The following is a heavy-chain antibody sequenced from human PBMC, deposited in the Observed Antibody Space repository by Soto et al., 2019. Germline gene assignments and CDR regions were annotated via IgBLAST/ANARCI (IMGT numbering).Heavy chain of an antibody. CDR1: GGSVSGSY. J-gene: IGHJ4*02. CDR2: AYYTGST. CDR3: ARSVAVTGAHIDY. V-gene: IGHV4-59*02. Sequence: LFLTCSVPGGSVSGSYWICIRQSPGKGLEWLGYAYYTGSTNYRRSLRSRVSISVDTSKNGFSLRLSSVTAADTAVYLCARSVAVTGAHIDYWGQGTQVTVSS. D-gene: IGHD2-8*02.